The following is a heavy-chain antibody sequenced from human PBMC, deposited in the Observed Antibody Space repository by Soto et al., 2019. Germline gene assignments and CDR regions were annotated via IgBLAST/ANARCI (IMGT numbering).Heavy chain of an antibody. CDR1: GYPFTSYG. V-gene: IGHV1-18*01. CDR2: ISTYNGDT. Sequence: QVQLVQSGAEAKKPGASVNVSCKASGYPFTSYGISWVRQAPGQGLEWMGWISTYNGDTNYARNVQGRVSMTRDTSKNTVYLEMRSLRSDDTAVYYCAREGGYRSGWFDYWGQGTPVTVSS. D-gene: IGHD6-19*01. J-gene: IGHJ4*02. CDR3: AREGGYRSGWFDY.